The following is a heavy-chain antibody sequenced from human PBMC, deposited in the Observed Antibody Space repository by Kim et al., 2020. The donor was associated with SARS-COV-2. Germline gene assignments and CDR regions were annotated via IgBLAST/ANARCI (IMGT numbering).Heavy chain of an antibody. V-gene: IGHV1-3*01. CDR3: ARVIAVAGTIGAFDI. J-gene: IGHJ3*02. D-gene: IGHD6-19*01. Sequence: QKFQGRGPITRDTSASKAYMELSSLRSEDTAVYYCARVIAVAGTIGAFDIWGQGTMVTVSS.